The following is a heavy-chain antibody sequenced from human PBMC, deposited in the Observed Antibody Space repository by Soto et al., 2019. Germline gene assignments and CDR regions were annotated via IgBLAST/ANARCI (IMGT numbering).Heavy chain of an antibody. CDR2: ISPYNGNT. CDR1: GYTFVSYG. D-gene: IGHD3-22*01. Sequence: QIQLVQSAAEVKKPGASVKVSCKTSGYTFVSYGISWVRQAPGQGLEWMGWISPYNGNTHFAQRFRGRVTLTTDTYTYIVYMELGSLTSDDTAAYYCARDQTSFDSSGYYDHWPQGTRITVSS. CDR3: ARDQTSFDSSGYYDH. V-gene: IGHV1-18*04. J-gene: IGHJ5*02.